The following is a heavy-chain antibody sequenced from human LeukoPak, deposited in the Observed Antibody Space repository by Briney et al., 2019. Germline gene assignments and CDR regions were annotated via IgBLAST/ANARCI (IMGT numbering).Heavy chain of an antibody. CDR2: IYYSGST. Sequence: PSETLSLTCTVSGGSISSGGYYWSWIRRHPGKGLEWIGYIYYSGSTFYSPSLKSRVTISVDTSKNQFSLKLSSVTAADTAVYYCARAGGDYGALYNYWGQGTLVTVSS. D-gene: IGHD4-17*01. CDR1: GGSISSGGYY. CDR3: ARAGGDYGALYNY. V-gene: IGHV4-31*03. J-gene: IGHJ4*02.